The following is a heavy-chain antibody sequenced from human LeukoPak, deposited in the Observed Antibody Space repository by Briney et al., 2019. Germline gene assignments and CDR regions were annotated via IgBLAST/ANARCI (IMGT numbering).Heavy chain of an antibody. V-gene: IGHV1-46*01. CDR3: ASGPTATRSDY. J-gene: IGHJ4*02. CDR1: GYTFTSYG. Sequence: GASVKVSCKASGYTFTSYGISWVRQAPGQGLEWMGIINPSGGSTSYAQKFQGRVTMTRDTSTSTVYMELSSLRSEDTAVYYCASGPTATRSDYWGQGTLVTVSS. CDR2: INPSGGST. D-gene: IGHD4-17*01.